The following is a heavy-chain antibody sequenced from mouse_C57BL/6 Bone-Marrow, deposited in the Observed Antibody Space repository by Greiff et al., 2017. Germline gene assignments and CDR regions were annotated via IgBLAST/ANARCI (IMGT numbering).Heavy chain of an antibody. Sequence: EVMLVESGGGLVKPGGSLKLSCAASGFTFSSYAMSWVRQTPEKRLAWVATLSDGGSYTYYPDTVKGRFTISRDNAKNDLYLQMSHLKSEDTAMYYCARDYGSSYGYFDYWGQGTTLTVSS. CDR1: GFTFSSYA. J-gene: IGHJ2*01. V-gene: IGHV5-4*01. CDR3: ARDYGSSYGYFDY. CDR2: LSDGGSYT. D-gene: IGHD1-1*01.